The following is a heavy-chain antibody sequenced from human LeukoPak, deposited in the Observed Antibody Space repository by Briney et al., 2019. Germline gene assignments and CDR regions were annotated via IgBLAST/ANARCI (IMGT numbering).Heavy chain of an antibody. V-gene: IGHV4-61*02. J-gene: IGHJ4*02. CDR2: IYTSGST. Sequence: PSQTLSLTCTVSGGSISSGSYYWSWIRQPAGKGLEWIGRIYTSGSTNYNPSLKSRVTISVDTSKNQFYLKLSSVTAADTAVYYCAREVTLLYTAMVTGYFDYWGQGTLVTVSS. CDR1: GGSISSGSYY. D-gene: IGHD5-18*01. CDR3: AREVTLLYTAMVTGYFDY.